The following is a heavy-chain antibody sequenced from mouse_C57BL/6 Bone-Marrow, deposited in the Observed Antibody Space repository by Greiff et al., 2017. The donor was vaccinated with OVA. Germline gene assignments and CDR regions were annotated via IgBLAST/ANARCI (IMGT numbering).Heavy chain of an antibody. CDR3: ARGGYPAWLDY. CDR2: INAGNGGT. D-gene: IGHD2-14*01. Sequence: EVQLQQSGPVLVKPGASVKMSCKASGYTFTGYYMTWVKQSHGKSLEWIGVINAGNGGTSYNEKFKGKATLTVDKSSSTAYMELNSLTSEDSAVYYCARGGYPAWLDYWGQGTLVTVSA. J-gene: IGHJ3*01. CDR1: GYTFTGYY. V-gene: IGHV1-19*01.